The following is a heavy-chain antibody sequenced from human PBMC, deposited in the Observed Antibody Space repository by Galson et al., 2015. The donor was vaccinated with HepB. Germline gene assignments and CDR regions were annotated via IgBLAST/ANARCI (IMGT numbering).Heavy chain of an antibody. J-gene: IGHJ6*03. V-gene: IGHV3-23*01. Sequence: SLRPSCAASGSTFSSYAMSWVRQAPGKGLEWVSAISGSGGSTYYADSVKGRFTISRDNSKNTLYLQMNSLRAEDTAVYYCAKPPDYGDYVPHYYMDVWGKGTTVTVSS. D-gene: IGHD4-17*01. CDR3: AKPPDYGDYVPHYYMDV. CDR2: ISGSGGST. CDR1: GSTFSSYA.